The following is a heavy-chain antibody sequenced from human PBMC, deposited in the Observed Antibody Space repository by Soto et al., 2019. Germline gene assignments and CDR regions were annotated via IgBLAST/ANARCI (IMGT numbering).Heavy chain of an antibody. J-gene: IGHJ4*02. CDR1: SVSITSSNW. Sequence: SETLSLTCDVSSVSITSSNWWTWVRQPPGKGLEWLGKISHSGTVNYNATLRSRVTISVDKPKSQLSLKLMSVTAADTAVYDCARDYDGFDYWGPGILVTVSS. D-gene: IGHD3-16*01. V-gene: IGHV4-4*02. CDR2: ISHSGTV. CDR3: ARDYDGFDY.